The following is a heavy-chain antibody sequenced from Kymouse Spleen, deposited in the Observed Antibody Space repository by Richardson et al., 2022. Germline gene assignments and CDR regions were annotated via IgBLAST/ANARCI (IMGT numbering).Heavy chain of an antibody. Sequence: EVQLVESGGGLVQPGGSLRLSCAASGFTFSDHYMDWVRQAPGKGLEWVGRTRNKANSYTTEYAASVKGRFTISRDDSKNSLYLQMNSLKTEDTAVYYCLVQLEHDAFDIWGQGTMVTVSS. V-gene: IGHV3-72*01. CDR1: GFTFSDHY. D-gene: IGHD1-1*01. CDR2: TRNKANSYTT. J-gene: IGHJ3*02. CDR3: LVQLEHDAFDI.